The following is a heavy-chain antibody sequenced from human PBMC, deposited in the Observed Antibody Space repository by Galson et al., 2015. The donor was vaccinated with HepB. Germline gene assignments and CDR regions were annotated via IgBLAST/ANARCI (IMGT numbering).Heavy chain of an antibody. CDR3: ARDSVAHSSSWYPPRAFFGMDV. V-gene: IGHV4-61*01. Sequence: TLSLTCTVSGGSVSSGSYYWSWIRQPPGKGLEWIGYIYYSGSTNYNPSLKSRVTISVDTSKNQFSLKLSSVTAADTAVYYCARDSVAHSSSWYPPRAFFGMDVWGQGTTVTVSS. J-gene: IGHJ6*02. D-gene: IGHD6-13*01. CDR1: GGSVSSGSYY. CDR2: IYYSGST.